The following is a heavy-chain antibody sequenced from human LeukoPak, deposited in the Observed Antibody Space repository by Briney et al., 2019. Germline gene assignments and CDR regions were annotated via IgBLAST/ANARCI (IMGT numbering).Heavy chain of an antibody. Sequence: PGGSLRLSCAASGFTFSSYSMNWVRQAPGKGLVWNSYISSSGSTIYYAGSVKVRFTISRYNDKNSLYLQMNSLRAEDTAVYYCARVVWGGYRKDYWGQGTLVTVSS. CDR2: ISSSGSTI. D-gene: IGHD3-16*02. CDR3: ARVVWGGYRKDY. V-gene: IGHV3-48*01. CDR1: GFTFSSYS. J-gene: IGHJ4*02.